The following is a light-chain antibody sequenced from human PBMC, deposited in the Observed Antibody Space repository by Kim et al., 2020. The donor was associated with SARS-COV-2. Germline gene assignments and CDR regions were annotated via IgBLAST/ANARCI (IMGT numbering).Light chain of an antibody. Sequence: IQMTQSPSSLSANVGDRVTISCRASQSISTSLNWYQQKAGKAPKLLIYDASTLQTGVPSRFSGSGSGTDFTLTISGLQPEDFGSYYCHQSYIASLTLCGGTKVYIK. CDR2: DAS. CDR3: HQSYIASLT. V-gene: IGKV1-39*01. CDR1: QSISTS. J-gene: IGKJ4*01.